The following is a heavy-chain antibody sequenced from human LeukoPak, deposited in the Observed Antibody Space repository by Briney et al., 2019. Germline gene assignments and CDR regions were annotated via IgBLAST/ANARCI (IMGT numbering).Heavy chain of an antibody. Sequence: ASVKVSCKASGYTFTSYGISWVRQAPGQGLEWMGWISAYNGNTNYAQKLQGRVTMTTDTSTSTAYMELRSLRSDDTAVYYCARDLKSCTNGVCYTFDYWGQGTLVTVSS. V-gene: IGHV1-18*01. J-gene: IGHJ4*02. CDR3: ARDLKSCTNGVCYTFDY. D-gene: IGHD2-8*01. CDR1: GYTFTSYG. CDR2: ISAYNGNT.